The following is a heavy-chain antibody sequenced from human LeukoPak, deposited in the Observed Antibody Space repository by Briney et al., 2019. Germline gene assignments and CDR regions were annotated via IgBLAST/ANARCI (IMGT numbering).Heavy chain of an antibody. D-gene: IGHD1-7*01. J-gene: IGHJ4*02. CDR1: GGSISSGGYS. CDR2: IYHSGST. V-gene: IGHV4-30-2*01. Sequence: PSETLSLTCAVSGGSISSGGYSWSWLRQPPGQGLEWIGYIYHSGSTYYNPSLKSRVTISVDRSKNQFSLKLSSVTAADTAVYYCARVRGTGTPDYWGQGTLVTVSS. CDR3: ARVRGTGTPDY.